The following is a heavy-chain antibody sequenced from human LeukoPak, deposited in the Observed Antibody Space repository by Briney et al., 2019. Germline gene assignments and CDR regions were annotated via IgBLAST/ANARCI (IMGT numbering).Heavy chain of an antibody. Sequence: ASVNVSCKASGYTFTDYYIHWVRQAPGQGLEWMGWINPNSGGTNYAQKFQGRVTMTRDTSISTAYMELRRLRSDDTAVYYCARVCYYDSSSDLAYWGQGTPVIVSS. CDR3: ARVCYYDSSSDLAY. J-gene: IGHJ4*02. V-gene: IGHV1-2*02. D-gene: IGHD3-22*01. CDR2: INPNSGGT. CDR1: GYTFTDYY.